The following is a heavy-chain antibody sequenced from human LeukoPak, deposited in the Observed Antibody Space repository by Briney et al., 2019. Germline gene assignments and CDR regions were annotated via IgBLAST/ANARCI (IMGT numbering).Heavy chain of an antibody. Sequence: SETLSLTCAVYGGSFSGYYWSWIRQPPGKGLEWIGEINHSGSTNYNPSLKSRVTISVDTSKNQFSLKLSSVTAADTAVYYCARQFSRVVIDYWGQGTLVTVSS. CDR1: GGSFSGYY. CDR2: INHSGST. V-gene: IGHV4-34*01. D-gene: IGHD3-3*01. CDR3: ARQFSRVVIDY. J-gene: IGHJ4*02.